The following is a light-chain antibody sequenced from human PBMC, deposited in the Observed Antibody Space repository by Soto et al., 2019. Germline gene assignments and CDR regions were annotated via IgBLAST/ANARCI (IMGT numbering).Light chain of an antibody. CDR3: CSYAGSYV. CDR2: DVS. V-gene: IGLV2-11*01. Sequence: QSVLTQPRSVSGSPEQSVTISCTGTSGFVGGYNYVSWYRQYPGQAPQLMIYDVSQRPSGVPDRFSGSTSGNAASLTISGLQADDEADYYCCSYAGSYVFGTGTKVTVL. CDR1: SGFVGGYNY. J-gene: IGLJ1*01.